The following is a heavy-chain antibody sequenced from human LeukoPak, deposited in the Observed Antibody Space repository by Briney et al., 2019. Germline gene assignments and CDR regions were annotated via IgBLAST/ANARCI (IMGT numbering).Heavy chain of an antibody. V-gene: IGHV4-39*01. D-gene: IGHD5-24*01. CDR3: ARRDGYNYYFDY. CDR1: AGSISSSSYY. J-gene: IGHJ4*02. CDR2: IYYSGST. Sequence: SETLSLTCTVSAGSISSSSYYWGWIRQPPGKGLEWIGSIYYSGSTYYNPSLKSRVTISVDTSKNQFSLKLSSVTAADTAVYYCARRDGYNYYFDYWGQGTLVTVSS.